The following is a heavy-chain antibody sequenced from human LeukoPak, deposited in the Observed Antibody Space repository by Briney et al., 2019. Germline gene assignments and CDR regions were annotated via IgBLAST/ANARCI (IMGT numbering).Heavy chain of an antibody. Sequence: GGSLRLSCTASGFTFSSYGMSWVRQAPGKGLEWVSATSGSGGSTYYADSVKGRFTISRDNSKNTLYLQMNSLRAEDTAVYYCAKMGAMIVVVSHYMDVWGKGTTVTVSS. CDR2: TSGSGGST. CDR1: GFTFSSYG. CDR3: AKMGAMIVVVSHYMDV. V-gene: IGHV3-23*01. J-gene: IGHJ6*03. D-gene: IGHD3-22*01.